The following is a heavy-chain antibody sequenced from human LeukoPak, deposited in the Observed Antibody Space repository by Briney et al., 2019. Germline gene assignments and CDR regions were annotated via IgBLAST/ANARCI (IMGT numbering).Heavy chain of an antibody. Sequence: GGSLRLSCEASGLPFSSYVMSWVRQAPGKGLEWIAYINHNAEMIFYPDFVKGRFTISRDNAKNSLYLQMNALRDEDTAIYYCARDHDWAFDLWGQGTLVTVSS. CDR2: INHNAEMI. D-gene: IGHD3-9*01. CDR1: GLPFSSYV. CDR3: ARDHDWAFDL. V-gene: IGHV3-48*02. J-gene: IGHJ4*02.